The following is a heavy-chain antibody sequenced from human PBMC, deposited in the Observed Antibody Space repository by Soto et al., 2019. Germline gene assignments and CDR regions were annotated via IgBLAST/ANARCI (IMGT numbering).Heavy chain of an antibody. CDR2: ISGSGGST. D-gene: IGHD3-10*01. CDR3: AKDQEYYYGSGSAHY. CDR1: GFTFSSYA. J-gene: IGHJ4*02. Sequence: PGGSLRLSCAASGFTFSSYAMSWGRQAPGEGLEWVSAISGSGGSTYYADSVKGRFTISRDNSKNTLYLQMNSLRAEDTAVYYCAKDQEYYYGSGSAHYWGQGTLVTVSS. V-gene: IGHV3-23*01.